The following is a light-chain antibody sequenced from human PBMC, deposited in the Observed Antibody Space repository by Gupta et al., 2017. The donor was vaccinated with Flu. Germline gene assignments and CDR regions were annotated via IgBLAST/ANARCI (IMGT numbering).Light chain of an antibody. CDR2: GAS. J-gene: IGKJ1*01. CDR3: QQDDNWPWT. Sequence: EIVMTQSPATLSVSPGERATLSCRASQSVRSNLAWYQQKPGQAPRLLIYGASARATDIPARFSGSGSGTEFTLTISSLQSEDFAVYYCQQDDNWPWTFGQGTKVEI. CDR1: QSVRSN. V-gene: IGKV3-15*01.